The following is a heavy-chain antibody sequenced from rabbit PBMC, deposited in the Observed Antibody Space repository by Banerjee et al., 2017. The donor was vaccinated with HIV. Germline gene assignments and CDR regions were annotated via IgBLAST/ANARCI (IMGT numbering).Heavy chain of an antibody. CDR2: INTSSGNT. CDR1: GFSFSNKYV. Sequence: QEQLEESGGDLVKPEGSLTLTCTASGFSFSNKYVMCWVRQAPGKGLEWIACINTSSGNTVCATWARGRFSICTTSPTTLALQMTSLTAGDRVTYLCAWDWPCAIGWKLNLWGPWILVTV. D-gene: IGHD6-1*01. J-gene: IGHJ4*01. CDR3: AWDWPCAIGWKLNL. V-gene: IGHV1S45*01.